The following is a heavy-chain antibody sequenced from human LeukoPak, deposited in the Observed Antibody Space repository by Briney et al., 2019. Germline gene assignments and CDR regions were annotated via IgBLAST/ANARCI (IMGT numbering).Heavy chain of an antibody. D-gene: IGHD3-16*01. CDR1: GFTFSNAW. CDR3: TTLGLGPER. J-gene: IGHJ4*02. CDR2: IKSISDGATT. V-gene: IGHV3-15*01. Sequence: GGSLRLSCAVSGFTFSNAWMNWVRQAPGKGLECVFRIKSISDGATTDYAAPVKGTFTTSREYSISTRYLQVQSLRMEDTAVYYCTTLGLGPERWGQGTLVTASS.